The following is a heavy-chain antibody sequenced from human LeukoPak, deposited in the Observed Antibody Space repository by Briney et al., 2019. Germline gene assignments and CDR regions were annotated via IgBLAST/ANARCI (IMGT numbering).Heavy chain of an antibody. CDR1: GFTFSSYA. CDR2: ISYDGSNK. CDR3: ARASYDSSGYFFYPPDY. Sequence: PGGSLRLSCAASGFTFSSYAMHWVRQAPGKGLEWVAVISYDGSNKYYADSVEGRFTISRGNSKNTLYLQMNTLRAEDTAVCYCARASYDSSGYFFYPPDYWGQGTLVTVSS. D-gene: IGHD3-22*01. J-gene: IGHJ4*02. V-gene: IGHV3-30-3*01.